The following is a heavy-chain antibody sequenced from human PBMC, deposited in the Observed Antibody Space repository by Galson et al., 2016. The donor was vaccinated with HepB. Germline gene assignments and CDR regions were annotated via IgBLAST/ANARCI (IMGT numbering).Heavy chain of an antibody. CDR1: GFTFSTYT. CDR2: ISTTSTTI. Sequence: SLRLSCAASGFTFSTYTMYWVRQAPGKGLVWLSYISTTSTTIYYANSVMGRFTISRDNAKNSLFLQMNSLRDEDTAVYYCASGRGCDGGSCTEYYCYVMGVGGLGTTVTVSS. D-gene: IGHD2-15*01. V-gene: IGHV3-48*02. CDR3: ASGRGCDGGSCTEYYCYVMGV. J-gene: IGHJ6*02.